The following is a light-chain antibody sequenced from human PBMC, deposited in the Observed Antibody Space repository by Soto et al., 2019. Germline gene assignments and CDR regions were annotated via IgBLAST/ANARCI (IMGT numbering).Light chain of an antibody. CDR1: SSDVGGYNY. V-gene: IGLV2-14*01. Sequence: QSVLTQPASVSGSPGQSITISCTGTSSDVGGYNYVSWYQQHPGKAPKLMIYDVSNQPSGVSNRFSGSKSGNTASLTISGLQAEDEADYYCSSYTSSSTLEVFGGGTKLTVL. CDR3: SSYTSSSTLEV. J-gene: IGLJ2*01. CDR2: DVS.